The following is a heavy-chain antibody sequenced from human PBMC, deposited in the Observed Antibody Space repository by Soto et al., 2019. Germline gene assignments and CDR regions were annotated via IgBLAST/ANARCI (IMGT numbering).Heavy chain of an antibody. CDR3: ARGDLAAVAGYFAY. CDR1: GFTFDDYS. CDR2: ISWHSGSI. D-gene: IGHD6-19*01. V-gene: IGHV3-9*01. J-gene: IGHJ4*02. Sequence: EVQLVESGGGLVQPGGSLRLSCAASGFTFDDYSMHWVRQAPGRGLEWVSGISWHSGSIDYADSVKGRFTISRDNAKNFLYLEMNSLRPEDTSLYYCARGDLAAVAGYFAYWGQGTLVTPSS.